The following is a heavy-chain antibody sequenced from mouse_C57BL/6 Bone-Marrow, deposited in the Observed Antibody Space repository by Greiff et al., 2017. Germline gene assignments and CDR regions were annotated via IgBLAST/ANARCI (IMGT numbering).Heavy chain of an antibody. V-gene: IGHV1-42*01. CDR2: INPSTGGT. J-gene: IGHJ2*01. CDR3: ARGEFITTVVAPYYFDD. D-gene: IGHD1-1*01. CDR1: GYSFTGYY. Sequence: VQLQQSGPELVKPGASVKISCKASGYSFTGYYMNWVKQSPEKSLEWIGEINPSTGGTTYNQKFKAKATLTVDKSSSTAYMQLKSLTSEDSAVYYCARGEFITTVVAPYYFDDWGQGTTLTVSS.